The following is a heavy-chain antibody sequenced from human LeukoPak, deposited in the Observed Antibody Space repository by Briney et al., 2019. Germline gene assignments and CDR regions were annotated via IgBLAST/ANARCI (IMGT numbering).Heavy chain of an antibody. V-gene: IGHV3-23*01. J-gene: IGHJ4*02. CDR2: VTESGGSA. Sequence: GGSLRLSCVASGFTFSTYVMGWVRQVPGKGLEWVSVVTESGGSAYYADSVKGRFTIFRDNSKDTLFLQMNSLGAEDTAVYYCVREIDVPIFGVVDDYWGQGTLVTVSS. CDR1: GFTFSTYV. CDR3: VREIDVPIFGVVDDY. D-gene: IGHD3-3*01.